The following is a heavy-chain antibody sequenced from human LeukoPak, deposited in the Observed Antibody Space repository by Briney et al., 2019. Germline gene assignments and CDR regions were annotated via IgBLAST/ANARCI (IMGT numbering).Heavy chain of an antibody. CDR3: ARDSSLYYYDSSGYFDY. J-gene: IGHJ4*02. Sequence: ASAKVSCKASGYTFTSYSMHWVRHAPGQGLEWMGIINPSGGSTSYAQKFQGRVTMTRDTSTSTVYMELSSLRSEDTAVYYCARDSSLYYYDSSGYFDYWGQGTLVTVSS. CDR1: GYTFTSYS. V-gene: IGHV1-46*01. CDR2: INPSGGST. D-gene: IGHD3-22*01.